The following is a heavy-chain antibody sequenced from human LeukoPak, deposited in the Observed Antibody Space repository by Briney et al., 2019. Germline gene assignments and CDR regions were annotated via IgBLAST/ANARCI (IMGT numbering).Heavy chain of an antibody. CDR1: GYPISSDYY. Sequence: SETLSLTCAVSGYPISSDYYWSWIRQPAGKGLEWIGRIYTSGSTNYNPSLKSRVTISVDTSKNQFSLKLSSVTAADTAVYYCARVPSSGWYGGFYFDYWGQGTLVTVSS. CDR3: ARVPSSGWYGGFYFDY. CDR2: IYTSGST. J-gene: IGHJ4*02. V-gene: IGHV4-61*02. D-gene: IGHD6-19*01.